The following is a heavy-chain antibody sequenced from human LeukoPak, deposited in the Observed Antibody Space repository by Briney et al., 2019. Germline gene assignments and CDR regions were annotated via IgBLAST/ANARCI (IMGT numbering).Heavy chain of an antibody. CDR3: ARDRALIAAAGTNYYYYGMDV. D-gene: IGHD6-13*01. J-gene: IGHJ6*02. Sequence: ASVKVSCKASGYTFTSYGISWVRQAPGQGLEWMGWTSAYNGNTNYAQKLQGRVTMTTDTSTSTAYMELRSLRSDDTAVYYCARDRALIAAAGTNYYYYGMDVWGQGTTVTVSS. CDR2: TSAYNGNT. CDR1: GYTFTSYG. V-gene: IGHV1-18*01.